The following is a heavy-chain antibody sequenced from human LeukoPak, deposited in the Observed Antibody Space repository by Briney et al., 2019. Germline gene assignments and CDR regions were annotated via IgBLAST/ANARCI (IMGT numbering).Heavy chain of an antibody. V-gene: IGHV3-7*01. Sequence: GGSLRLSCAASGFTFRNYCMTCVRQVPGKGLEWVASIKQDESEKYFLDSVKGRFTISRDNAENSLYLQMNSQRAEDTAVYYCARVYYQDSGTSYRHLDYWGQGTLVTVSS. CDR1: GFTFRNYC. CDR2: IKQDESEK. J-gene: IGHJ4*02. CDR3: ARVYYQDSGTSYRHLDY. D-gene: IGHD3-22*01.